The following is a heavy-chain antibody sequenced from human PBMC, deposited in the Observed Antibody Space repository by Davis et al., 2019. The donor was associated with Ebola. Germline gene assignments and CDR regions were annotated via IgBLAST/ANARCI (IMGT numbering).Heavy chain of an antibody. CDR2: IYYSGST. CDR3: ASLITIFGVVMDAFDI. CDR1: GGSISSSSYY. V-gene: IGHV4-39*01. Sequence: MPSETLSLTCTVSGGSISSSSYYWGWIRQPPGKGLEWIGSIYYSGSTYYNPSLKSRVTISVDTSKNQFSLKLSSVTAADTAVYYCASLITIFGVVMDAFDIWGQGTMVTVSS. D-gene: IGHD3-3*01. J-gene: IGHJ3*02.